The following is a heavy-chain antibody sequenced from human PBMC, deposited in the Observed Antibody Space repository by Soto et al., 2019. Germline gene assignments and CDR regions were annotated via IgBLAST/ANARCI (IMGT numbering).Heavy chain of an antibody. CDR3: ARQGFGPLHGLVDV. CDR2: VHHSWGS. V-gene: IGHV4-59*08. Sequence: QVQLQESGPGLVKPSETLCLSFTVSGGSISSYYWSWFRQSPGKRMEWIGYVHHSWGSSYNPSLQSRVAISLDTSKSQFSLKVTSVTATDTAVYYCARQGFGPLHGLVDVWGQGTTVTVSS. D-gene: IGHD3-10*01. J-gene: IGHJ6*02. CDR1: GGSISSYY.